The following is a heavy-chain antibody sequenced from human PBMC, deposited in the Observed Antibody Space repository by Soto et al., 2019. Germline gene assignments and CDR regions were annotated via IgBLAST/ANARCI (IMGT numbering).Heavy chain of an antibody. CDR1: GFTFSSYG. Sequence: GGSLRLSCAASGFTFSSYGMHWVRQAPGKGLEWVAVIWYDGSNKYYADSVKGRFTISRDNSKNTLYLQMNSLRAEDTALYYCAKGRSYYYYYGVDVWGQGTTVTVAS. CDR2: IWYDGSNK. V-gene: IGHV3-33*06. J-gene: IGHJ6*02. CDR3: AKGRSYYYYYGVDV.